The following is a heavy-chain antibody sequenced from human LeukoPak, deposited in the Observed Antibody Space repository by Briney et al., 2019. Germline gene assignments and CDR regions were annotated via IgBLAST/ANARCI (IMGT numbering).Heavy chain of an antibody. V-gene: IGHV4-61*01. CDR1: GGSVNSGSSY. CDR2: ISYSGST. CDR3: ATRRVGATFDY. Sequence: SETLSLTCTVSGGSVNSGSSYWSWIRQPPGKGLEWIGRISYSGSTNYNPSLRSRVTMSLDTSKNQFSLTLSSVTAADTAVYFCATRRVGATFDYWGQGTLVTVSS. D-gene: IGHD1-26*01. J-gene: IGHJ4*02.